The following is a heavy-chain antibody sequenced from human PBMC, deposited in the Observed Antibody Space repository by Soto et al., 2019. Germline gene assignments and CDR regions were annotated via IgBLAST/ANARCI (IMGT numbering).Heavy chain of an antibody. CDR3: ARDPRCSSSGWKYFDS. CDR1: VFTLSSYW. D-gene: IGHD6-19*01. V-gene: IGHV3-74*01. CDR2: INSDGSST. J-gene: IGHJ4*02. Sequence: EVQLVESGGGLVQPGGSLRLSCAASVFTLSSYWIHWVRQAPGKGLVWVSRINSDGSSTNYADSVKGRFTISRDNAKKMLYLQMNRLRAEDTDVYYCARDPRCSSSGWKYFDSWGEGTLVTVSS.